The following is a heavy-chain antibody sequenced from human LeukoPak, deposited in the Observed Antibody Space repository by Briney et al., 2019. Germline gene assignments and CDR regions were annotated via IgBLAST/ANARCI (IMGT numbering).Heavy chain of an antibody. CDR3: GSEEKKYTYGDY. D-gene: IGHD5-18*01. J-gene: IGHJ4*02. V-gene: IGHV3-74*01. CDR1: GFTFSSHW. Sequence: GGSLRLSCAISGFTFSSHWMHWVRQAPAKGVVWVARINRDGSSTSYAESVKGRFTISRDNAKDTLILQMNTLQPQDKACYFCGSEEKKYTYGDYWGQGTLVIVSS. CDR2: INRDGSST.